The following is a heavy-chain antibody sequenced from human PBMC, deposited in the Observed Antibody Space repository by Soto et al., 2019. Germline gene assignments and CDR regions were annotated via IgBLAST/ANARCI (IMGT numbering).Heavy chain of an antibody. D-gene: IGHD3-3*01. V-gene: IGHV1-8*01. CDR3: ASGSTYYDFWSGYFGPNYYYYGMDV. CDR1: GYTFTSYD. J-gene: IGHJ6*02. CDR2: MNPNSGNT. Sequence: EASVKVSCKASGYTFTSYDINWVRQATGQGLEWMGWMNPNSGNTGYAQKFQGRVTMTRNTSISTAYMELSSLRSEDTAVYYCASGSTYYDFWSGYFGPNYYYYGMDVWRQGTTVTVSS.